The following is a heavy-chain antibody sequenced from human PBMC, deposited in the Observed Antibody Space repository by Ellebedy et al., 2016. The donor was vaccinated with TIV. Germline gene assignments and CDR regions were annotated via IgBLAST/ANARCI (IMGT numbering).Heavy chain of an antibody. V-gene: IGHV1-2*04. D-gene: IGHD5-12*01. CDR2: INPNSGGT. Sequence: ASVKVSXXASGYTFTGYYMHWVRQAPGQGLEWMGWINPNSGGTNYAQKFQGWVTMTRDTSISTAYMELSRLRSDDTAVYYCARERKVAYGFQHWGQGTLVTVSS. CDR1: GYTFTGYY. J-gene: IGHJ1*01. CDR3: ARERKVAYGFQH.